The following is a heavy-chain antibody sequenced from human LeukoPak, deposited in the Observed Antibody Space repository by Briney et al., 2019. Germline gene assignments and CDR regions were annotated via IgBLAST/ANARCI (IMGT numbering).Heavy chain of an antibody. D-gene: IGHD3-16*02. Sequence: ASVKVSCKASGSSFTRFAISWVRQAPGQGLEWMGWINPYNGETNYAQKLQGRVTMTTDTSTSTAYMELRSLRSDDTAVYFCVRLRLGRFSSGSDYWGQGTLVTVSS. CDR2: INPYNGET. V-gene: IGHV1-18*01. CDR1: GSSFTRFA. J-gene: IGHJ4*02. CDR3: VRLRLGRFSSGSDY.